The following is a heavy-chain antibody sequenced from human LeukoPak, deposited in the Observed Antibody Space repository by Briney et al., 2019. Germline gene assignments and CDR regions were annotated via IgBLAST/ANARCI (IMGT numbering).Heavy chain of an antibody. Sequence: ASVKVSCKASGYTFTGYYMHWVRQAPGQGLEWMGRINPNSGGTNYAQKFQGRVTMTRDTSISTAYMEVSRLRSDDTAVYYCARGDFTIFAGGTQIDYWGQGTLVTVSS. CDR2: INPNSGGT. CDR1: GYTFTGYY. D-gene: IGHD3-3*01. CDR3: ARGDFTIFAGGTQIDY. J-gene: IGHJ4*02. V-gene: IGHV1-2*06.